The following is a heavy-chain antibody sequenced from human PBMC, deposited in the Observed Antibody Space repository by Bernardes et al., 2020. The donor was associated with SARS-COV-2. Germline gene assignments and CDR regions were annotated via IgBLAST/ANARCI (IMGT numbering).Heavy chain of an antibody. D-gene: IGHD3-3*01. V-gene: IGHV3-11*01. CDR1: GFTFSDYY. J-gene: IGHJ4*02. CDR3: ARADFWSGYYLDY. Sequence: LKLSCAASGFTFSDYYMSWIRQAPGTGLEWVSYISSSGSTIYYADSVKGRFTISRDNAKNSLYLQMNSLRAEDTAVYYCARADFWSGYYLDYWGQGTLVTVSS. CDR2: ISSSGSTI.